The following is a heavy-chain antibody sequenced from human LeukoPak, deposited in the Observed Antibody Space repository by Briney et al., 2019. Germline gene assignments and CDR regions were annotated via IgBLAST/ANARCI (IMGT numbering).Heavy chain of an antibody. D-gene: IGHD1-26*01. V-gene: IGHV3-73*01. CDR3: TSRPYSGGPNFYF. CDR1: GFTFSGTA. Sequence: PGGSLRLSCAASGFTFSGTAIHWVRQASGKGLQWVGRIRTKTNSYATAYAASVKGRFTISRDDSKNTAYLQMNSLKTEDTAVYYCTSRPYSGGPNFYFCGQGNLVTVSS. J-gene: IGHJ4*02. CDR2: IRTKTNSYAT.